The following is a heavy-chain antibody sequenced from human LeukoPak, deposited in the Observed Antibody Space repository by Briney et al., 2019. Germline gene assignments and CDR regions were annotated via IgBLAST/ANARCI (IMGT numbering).Heavy chain of an antibody. CDR1: GYTFTGYY. J-gene: IGHJ4*02. Sequence: GASVQVSCKASGYTFTGYYIHWLRQAPGQGLEWVGWINPNSGGTNYAQKFQGRVTMTRDTSISTAYMKLSRLRPNDTAVYYCARGRMSTILFDYWGQGTLVTVSS. V-gene: IGHV1-2*02. D-gene: IGHD5-24*01. CDR2: INPNSGGT. CDR3: ARGRMSTILFDY.